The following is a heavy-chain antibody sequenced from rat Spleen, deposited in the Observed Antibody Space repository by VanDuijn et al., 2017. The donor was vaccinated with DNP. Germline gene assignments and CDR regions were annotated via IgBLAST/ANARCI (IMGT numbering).Heavy chain of an antibody. CDR1: GFSLTNYG. J-gene: IGHJ2*01. Sequence: QVQLKESGPGLVQPSQTLSLTCTVSGFSLTNYGVSWVRQPPGKGLEWIVAISSGGSSYYNSALASRLSISRDTSKSQLFLKMNSLQTADTATYYCARDIGTTSFDYWGQGVMVTVSS. D-gene: IGHD1-5*01. CDR3: ARDIGTTSFDY. V-gene: IGHV2S12*01. CDR2: ISSGGSS.